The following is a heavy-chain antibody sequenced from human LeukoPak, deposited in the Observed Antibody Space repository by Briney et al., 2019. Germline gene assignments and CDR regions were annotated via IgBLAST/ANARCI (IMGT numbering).Heavy chain of an antibody. CDR3: ATSKLWFGELPPRGFDY. V-gene: IGHV1-24*01. J-gene: IGHJ4*02. CDR2: FDPEDGET. CDR1: GYTLTELS. D-gene: IGHD3-10*01. Sequence: ASVKVSCKVSGYTLTELSMHWVRQAPGKGLEWMGGFDPEDGETIYAQKFQGRVTMTEDTSTDTAYMEPSSLRSEDTAVYYCATSKLWFGELPPRGFDYWGQGTLVTVSS.